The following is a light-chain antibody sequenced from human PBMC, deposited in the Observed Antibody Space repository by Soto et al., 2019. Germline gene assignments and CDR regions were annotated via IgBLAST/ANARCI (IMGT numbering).Light chain of an antibody. Sequence: VLTQAPSASGTPGQRVTISCSGSSSNIGSNTVSWYQQVPGTAPKLLIYSNDQRPSGVPDRFSGSKSGTSASLAIGGLQSEEEADYYCAAWEGSLNGWVCGGGTKVTVL. CDR2: SND. V-gene: IGLV1-44*01. CDR3: AAWEGSLNGWV. CDR1: SSNIGSNT. J-gene: IGLJ2*01.